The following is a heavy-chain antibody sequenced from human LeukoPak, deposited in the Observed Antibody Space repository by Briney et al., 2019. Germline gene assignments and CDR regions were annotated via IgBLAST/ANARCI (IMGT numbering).Heavy chain of an antibody. CDR1: GGSISSYY. Sequence: SETLSLTCTVSGGSISSYYWSWIRQPPGKGLEWIGYIYYSGGANYNPSLKRRVTISVDTSKNQFSLNLKSVTAADTAVYYCARLGFCSGGNCHTDYWGQGTLVTVSS. CDR2: IYYSGGA. CDR3: ARLGFCSGGNCHTDY. V-gene: IGHV4-59*08. J-gene: IGHJ4*02. D-gene: IGHD2-15*01.